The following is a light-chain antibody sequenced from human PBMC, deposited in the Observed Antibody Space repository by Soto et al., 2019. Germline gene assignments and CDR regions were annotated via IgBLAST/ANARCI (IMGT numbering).Light chain of an antibody. CDR2: KTS. CDR1: QSIGTN. V-gene: IGKV3-15*01. Sequence: LMTQSPATVSVYPGERTSLSCRASQSIGTNLGWYQQKPGQAPRLLISKTSTRATGVPARFSGSGSGTEFTLTISSLQSEDIAVYYCQQYAGWPLTFGGGTKVDIK. J-gene: IGKJ4*01. CDR3: QQYAGWPLT.